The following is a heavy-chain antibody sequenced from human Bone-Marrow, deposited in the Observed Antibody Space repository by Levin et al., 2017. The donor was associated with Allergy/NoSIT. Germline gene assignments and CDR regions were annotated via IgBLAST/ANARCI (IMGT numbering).Heavy chain of an antibody. J-gene: IGHJ4*02. Sequence: PGGSLRLSCAASGFIFHNNWMDWVRQAPGKGLEWVANIKPDGSEQYYVDSVKGRFTISRDNAKNSLSLQMNNLRAEDTAVYYCVRNLGWFHLDSWGQGTLVTVSS. V-gene: IGHV3-7*01. CDR2: IKPDGSEQ. CDR1: GFIFHNNW. D-gene: IGHD3-9*01. CDR3: VRNLGWFHLDS.